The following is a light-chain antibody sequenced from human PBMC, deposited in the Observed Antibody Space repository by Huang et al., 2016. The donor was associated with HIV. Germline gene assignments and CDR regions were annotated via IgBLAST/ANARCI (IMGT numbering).Light chain of an antibody. Sequence: DIQMTQSPPSLSASVGDRVTINCRASQSISNYLNWYQQKPGTAPKLLIYAASTLQSGVPSRFRGSGSGTDFTLTISNLQPEDFATFYCQQSFSNIWTFGQGTKVEIK. J-gene: IGKJ1*01. CDR2: AAS. CDR3: QQSFSNIWT. V-gene: IGKV1-39*01. CDR1: QSISNY.